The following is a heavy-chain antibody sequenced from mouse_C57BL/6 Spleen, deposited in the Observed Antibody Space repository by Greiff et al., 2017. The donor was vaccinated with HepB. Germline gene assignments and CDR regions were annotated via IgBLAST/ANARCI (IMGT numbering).Heavy chain of an antibody. D-gene: IGHD3-2*02. CDR2: IDPSDSET. CDR1: GYTFTSYW. V-gene: IGHV1-52*01. Sequence: QVQLQQPGAELVRPGSSVKLSCKASGYTFTSYWMHWVKQRPIQGLEWIGNIDPSDSETHYNQKFKDKATLTVDKSSSTAYMQLSSLTSEDSAVYYCARDSSGYGGFAYWGQGTLVTVSA. J-gene: IGHJ3*01. CDR3: ARDSSGYGGFAY.